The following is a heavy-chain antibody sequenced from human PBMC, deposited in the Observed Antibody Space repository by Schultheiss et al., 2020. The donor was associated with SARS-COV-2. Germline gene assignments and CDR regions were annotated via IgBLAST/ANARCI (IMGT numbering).Heavy chain of an antibody. D-gene: IGHD7-27*01. CDR1: GGSISSYY. CDR3: ARGLAGDKVWWFDP. CDR2: IYHSGST. V-gene: IGHV4-59*01. J-gene: IGHJ5*02. Sequence: SETLSLTCAVSGGSISSYYWSWIRQPAGKGLEWIGYIYHSGSTYYNPSLKSRVTISVDTSKNQFSLKLSSVTAADTAVYYCARGLAGDKVWWFDPWGQGTLVTVSS.